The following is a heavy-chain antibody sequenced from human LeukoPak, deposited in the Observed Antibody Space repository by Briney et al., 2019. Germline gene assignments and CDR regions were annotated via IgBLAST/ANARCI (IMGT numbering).Heavy chain of an antibody. CDR3: ARSSVRGATYYYYGMDV. Sequence: PGRSLRLSCAASGFTFSSYAMHWVRQAPGKGLEWVAVISYDGSNKYYADSVKGRFTISRDNSKNTLYLQMNSLRAEDTAVYYCARSSVRGATYYYYGMDVWGQGTTVTVSS. CDR2: ISYDGSNK. V-gene: IGHV3-30-3*01. J-gene: IGHJ6*02. D-gene: IGHD3-10*01. CDR1: GFTFSSYA.